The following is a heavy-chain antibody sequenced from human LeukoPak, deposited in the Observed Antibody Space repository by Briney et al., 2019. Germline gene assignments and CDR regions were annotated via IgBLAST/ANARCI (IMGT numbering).Heavy chain of an antibody. J-gene: IGHJ4*02. V-gene: IGHV4-61*01. CDR2: IYYSGST. CDR3: AGDYGDYER. CDR1: GGSVSSGSYY. D-gene: IGHD4-17*01. Sequence: PSETLSLTCTVSGGSVSSGSYYWSWIRQPPGTGLEWIGYIYYSGSTNYNPSLKSRVTISVDTSKNQFSLKLSSVTAADTAVYYCAGDYGDYERWGQGTLVTVSS.